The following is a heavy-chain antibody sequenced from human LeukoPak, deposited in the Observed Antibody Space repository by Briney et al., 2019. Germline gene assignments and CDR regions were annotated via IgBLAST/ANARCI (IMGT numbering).Heavy chain of an antibody. CDR2: ISSSSSTI. CDR3: ARYTATVV. CDR1: GFTFRSYS. J-gene: IGHJ6*04. V-gene: IGHV3-48*01. Sequence: GGSLRLSCAASGFTFRSYSMNWVRQAPGKGLEWVSYISSSSSTIYYADSVKGRFTISRDNAKNSLYLQMNSLRAEDTAVYYCARYTATVVWGKGTTVTVSS. D-gene: IGHD5-18*01.